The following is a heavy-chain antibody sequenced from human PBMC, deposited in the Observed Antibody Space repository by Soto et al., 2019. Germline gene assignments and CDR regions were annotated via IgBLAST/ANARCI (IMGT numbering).Heavy chain of an antibody. J-gene: IGHJ6*02. V-gene: IGHV4-39*01. CDR1: GGSLTSNSYY. Sequence: PSETLSLTCTVSGGSLTSNSYYWGWIRQPPGKGLEWIGSFYYSQSTYFNPSLKSRVTISVDTSKNQFSLKLSSVTAADTAVYYCARLTRNGLVIAARGYYGMDVWGQGTTVTVSS. CDR2: FYYSQST. D-gene: IGHD6-6*01. CDR3: ARLTRNGLVIAARGYYGMDV.